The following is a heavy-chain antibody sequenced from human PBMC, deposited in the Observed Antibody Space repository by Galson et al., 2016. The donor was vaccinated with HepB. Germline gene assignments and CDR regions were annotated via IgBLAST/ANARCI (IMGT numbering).Heavy chain of an antibody. CDR3: ARFTQEWLDRVYYFDY. CDR2: ISGAGTA. D-gene: IGHD6-19*01. V-gene: IGHV3-23*01. CDR1: GFPFSSYA. J-gene: IGHJ4*02. Sequence: SLRLSCAASGFPFSSYAMSWVRQAPGKGLAWVSTISGAGTASYAYSVKGRFTISRANSKNTLDLQMDSLRTDDTAVYYCARFTQEWLDRVYYFDYWGQGTLVTVSS.